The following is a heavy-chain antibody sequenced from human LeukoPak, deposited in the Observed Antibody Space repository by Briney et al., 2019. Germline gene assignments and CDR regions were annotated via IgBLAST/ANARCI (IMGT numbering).Heavy chain of an antibody. J-gene: IGHJ4*02. CDR1: GFTFSSYS. V-gene: IGHV3-21*01. D-gene: IGHD6-13*01. CDR2: ISSSSSYI. Sequence: GGSLRLSCAASGFTFSSYSMNWVRQAPGKGLEWVSSISSSSSYIHYADSVKGRFTISRDNAKNSLYLQMNSLRAEDMAVYHCAREYPRGAAAPDYWGQGTLVTVSS. CDR3: AREYPRGAAAPDY.